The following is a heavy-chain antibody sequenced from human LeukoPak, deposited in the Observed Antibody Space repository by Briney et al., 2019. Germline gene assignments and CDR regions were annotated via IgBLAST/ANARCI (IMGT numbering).Heavy chain of an antibody. D-gene: IGHD3-22*01. J-gene: IGHJ4*02. V-gene: IGHV3-66*01. CDR1: GFTVSSNY. CDR2: IYSGGST. Sequence: GGSLRLSCAASGFTVSSNYMSRVRQAPGKGLEWVSVIYSGGSTYYADSVKGRFTISRDNSKNTLYLQMNSLRAEDTAVYYCAREFPEDDSSGYYFDYWGQGTLVTVSS. CDR3: AREFPEDDSSGYYFDY.